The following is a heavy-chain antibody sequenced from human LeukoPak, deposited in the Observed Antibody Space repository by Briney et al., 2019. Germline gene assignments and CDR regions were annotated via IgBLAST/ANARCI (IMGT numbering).Heavy chain of an antibody. J-gene: IGHJ4*02. CDR1: GFTFSNYA. D-gene: IGHD4-17*01. V-gene: IGHV3-23*01. Sequence: GGSLRLSCAASGFTFSNYAMHWVRQAPDKGLEWVSAIRGSGSTTSYADSVKGRFTISRDNSKNTLYLQMSGLRAEDTAVYYCAKDHGDYIYDCWGQGTLVIVSS. CDR3: AKDHGDYIYDC. CDR2: IRGSGSTT.